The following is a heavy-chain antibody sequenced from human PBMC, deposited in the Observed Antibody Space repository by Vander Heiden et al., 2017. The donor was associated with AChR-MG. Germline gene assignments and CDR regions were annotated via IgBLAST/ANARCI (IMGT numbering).Heavy chain of an antibody. D-gene: IGHD3-10*01. CDR3: ARVGDYGSGSYYRF. J-gene: IGHJ4*02. Sequence: DVQLVESGGGLVNPGGSLRLSCAASGIPFSSYTMNWVRQAPGKGLEWVSSISDSSAYIYYADSVKGRFTISRDNAKNSLYLQINSLRVEDTAVNYCARVGDYGSGSYYRFWGQGTLVTVSS. CDR1: GIPFSSYT. CDR2: ISDSSAYI. V-gene: IGHV3-21*01.